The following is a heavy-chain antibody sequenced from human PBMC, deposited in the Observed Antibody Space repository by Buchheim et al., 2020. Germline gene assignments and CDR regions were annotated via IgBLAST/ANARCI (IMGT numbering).Heavy chain of an antibody. J-gene: IGHJ5*02. CDR2: DSYSGTS. CDR3: AKSPPGSYYNWFDP. V-gene: IGHV4-39*01. CDR1: GVSIIETNYY. Sequence: QLHLQESGPGLVRPSETLSLTCSVSGVSIIETNYYWGWIRQAPGKGLEWIGTDSYSGTSYYNPSLQSRVTISVDTSRNQFSLSLRSVTATDSAVYYCAKSPPGSYYNWFDPWGQGT. D-gene: IGHD3-10*01.